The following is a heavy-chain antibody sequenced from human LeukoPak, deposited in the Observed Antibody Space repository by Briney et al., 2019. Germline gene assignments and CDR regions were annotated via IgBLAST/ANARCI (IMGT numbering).Heavy chain of an antibody. D-gene: IGHD2-15*01. CDR3: AKVGGGSSSGKVYYYMDV. J-gene: IGHJ6*03. CDR1: GFNLDDYA. Sequence: PGGSLRLSCAASGFNLDDYAMHWVRQAPGKGLEWVSGISWNSATIAYADSVRGRFTISRDSAENSLYLQMNSLRPEDTALYYCAKVGGGSSSGKVYYYMDVWGKGTTVTVSS. CDR2: ISWNSATI. V-gene: IGHV3-9*01.